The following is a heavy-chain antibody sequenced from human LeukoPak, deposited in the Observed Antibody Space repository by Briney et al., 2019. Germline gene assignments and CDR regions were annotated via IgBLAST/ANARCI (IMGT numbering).Heavy chain of an antibody. Sequence: ASVKVSCKASGYTFTSYGISWVRQAPGQGLEWMGCISAYNGNTNYAQKLQGRVTMTTDTTTSTAHMELRSLRSDGTAVYYCARDDHEYSLDVWGQRTTVTVSS. V-gene: IGHV1-18*01. J-gene: IGHJ6*02. CDR1: GYTFTSYG. D-gene: IGHD2-15*01. CDR2: ISAYNGNT. CDR3: ARDDHEYSLDV.